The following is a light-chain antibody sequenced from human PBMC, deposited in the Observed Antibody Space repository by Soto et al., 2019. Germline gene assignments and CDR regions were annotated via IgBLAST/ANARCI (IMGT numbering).Light chain of an antibody. Sequence: QSVLTQPASVSGSPGQSIAISCTGTSSDVGYYNYDSWYQQHPGKAPNVMIYDVNNRPSGVPDRFSGSKSGNTASLTISGLQAEDEADYYCSSYTSSSTYVFGTGTKLTVL. CDR3: SSYTSSSTYV. J-gene: IGLJ1*01. V-gene: IGLV2-14*01. CDR2: DVN. CDR1: SSDVGYYNY.